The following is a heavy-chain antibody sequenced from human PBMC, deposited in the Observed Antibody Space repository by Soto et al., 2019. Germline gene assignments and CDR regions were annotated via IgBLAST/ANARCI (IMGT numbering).Heavy chain of an antibody. CDR2: ISGSGGIT. Sequence: GGSLRLSCAASGFTFSTYDMIWVRQAPGKGLEWVSIISGSGGITYYADSVKGRFTISRDNSKNTVYLQMNNLRAEDTALYYCAKADYDGGYWGQGTLVTVSS. D-gene: IGHD4-17*01. J-gene: IGHJ4*02. V-gene: IGHV3-23*01. CDR1: GFTFSTYD. CDR3: AKADYDGGY.